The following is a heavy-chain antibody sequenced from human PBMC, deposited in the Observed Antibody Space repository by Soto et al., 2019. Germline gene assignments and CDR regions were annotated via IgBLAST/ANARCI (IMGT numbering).Heavy chain of an antibody. D-gene: IGHD5-18*01. Sequence: EVQLVESGGGLVKPGGSLRLSCAASGFTFSSYSMNWVRQAPGKGLEWVSSISSSSSYIYYADSVKGRFTISRDNAKNSLYLQMNSLRAEDTAVYYCARVDYSYGSFDYWGQGTLVTVSS. CDR3: ARVDYSYGSFDY. CDR2: ISSSSSYI. CDR1: GFTFSSYS. J-gene: IGHJ4*02. V-gene: IGHV3-21*01.